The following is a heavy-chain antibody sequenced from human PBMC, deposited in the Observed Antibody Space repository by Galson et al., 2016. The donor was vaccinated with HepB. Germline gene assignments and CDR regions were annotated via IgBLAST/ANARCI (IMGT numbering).Heavy chain of an antibody. CDR2: INSGGST. J-gene: IGHJ4*02. CDR3: ARKYSSSGLDYFDY. CDR1: GGSISSGSYY. V-gene: IGHV4-61*02. D-gene: IGHD6-13*01. Sequence: TLSLTCTVSGGSISSGSYYWSWIRQPAGKGLEWIGRINSGGSTNYDPSLKSRVTISIDTSKSQFYLNLNSVTAADTAVYYCARKYSSSGLDYFDYWGQGTLVTVSS.